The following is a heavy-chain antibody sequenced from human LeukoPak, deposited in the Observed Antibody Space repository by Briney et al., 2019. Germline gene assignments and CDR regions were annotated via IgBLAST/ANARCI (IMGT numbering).Heavy chain of an antibody. V-gene: IGHV4-38-2*02. CDR1: GYSISSNYY. J-gene: IGHJ4*02. CDR2: MFHSGTT. CDR3: ARVVGATQLDY. Sequence: PSETLSLTCTVSGYSISSNYYWAWIRPPPGKGLEWIGNMFHSGTTAYNPSLKSRVTISKGTSKNQFSLNLRFVTAADTAVYFCARVVGATQLDYWGQGTLVTVSS. D-gene: IGHD1-26*01.